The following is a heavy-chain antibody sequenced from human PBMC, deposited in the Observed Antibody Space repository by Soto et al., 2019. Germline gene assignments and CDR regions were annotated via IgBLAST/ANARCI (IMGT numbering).Heavy chain of an antibody. CDR3: AKGIAVALYNWFDP. Sequence: GGSLRLSCAASGFTFSSYAMSWVRQAPGKGLEWVSAISGSGGSTYYADSVKGRFTISRDTSKNTLYLQMNSLRAEDTAVYYCAKGIAVALYNWFDPGGQGTLVTVSS. V-gene: IGHV3-23*01. CDR1: GFTFSSYA. CDR2: ISGSGGST. J-gene: IGHJ5*02. D-gene: IGHD6-19*01.